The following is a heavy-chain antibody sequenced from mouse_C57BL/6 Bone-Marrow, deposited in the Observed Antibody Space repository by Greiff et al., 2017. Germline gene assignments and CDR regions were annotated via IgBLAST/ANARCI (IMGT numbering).Heavy chain of an antibody. Sequence: VKLQESGAELARPGASVKLSCKASGYTFTSYGISWVKQSTGQGLEWIGEIYPRSGNTYYNEKFKGKATLTADKSSSTAYMELRSLTSEDSAVYFCARKGGYYGSSPYYYAMDYWGQGTSVTVSS. D-gene: IGHD1-1*01. CDR1: GYTFTSYG. J-gene: IGHJ4*01. V-gene: IGHV1-81*01. CDR3: ARKGGYYGSSPYYYAMDY. CDR2: IYPRSGNT.